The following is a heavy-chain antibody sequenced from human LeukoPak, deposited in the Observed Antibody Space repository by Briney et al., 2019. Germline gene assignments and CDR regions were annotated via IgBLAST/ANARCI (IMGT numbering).Heavy chain of an antibody. Sequence: GGSLRLSCAASGFTFSSYAMSWVRQAPGKGLEWVSAISGNGGGAYYADSVKGRFPISRDNSKNTLYLQMNSLRAEDTAVYYCARDREDILTGYYNRNYYYYGMDVWGQGTTVTVSS. V-gene: IGHV3-23*01. D-gene: IGHD3-9*01. CDR1: GFTFSSYA. J-gene: IGHJ6*02. CDR2: ISGNGGGA. CDR3: ARDREDILTGYYNRNYYYYGMDV.